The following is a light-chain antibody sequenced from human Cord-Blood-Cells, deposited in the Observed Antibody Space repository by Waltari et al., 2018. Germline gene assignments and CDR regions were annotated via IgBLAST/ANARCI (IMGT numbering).Light chain of an antibody. CDR3: QQSYSTPYT. CDR1: QSIRSY. J-gene: IGKJ2*01. V-gene: IGKV1-39*01. CDR2: AAS. Sequence: DIQMTQSPSSLSASVGDRVTITCRASQSIRSYLNWYQQKPGKAPTLLIYAASSLQSRVPSRFSGSGSGTDFTLTISSLQPEDFATYYCQQSYSTPYTFGQGTKLEIK.